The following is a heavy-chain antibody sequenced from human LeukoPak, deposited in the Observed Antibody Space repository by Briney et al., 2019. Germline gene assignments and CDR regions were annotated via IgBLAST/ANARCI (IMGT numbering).Heavy chain of an antibody. V-gene: IGHV4-34*01. CDR2: INHSGST. CDR1: GGSFSGYY. J-gene: IGHJ4*02. D-gene: IGHD3-9*01. Sequence: SETLSLTCAVYGGSFSGYYWSWIRQPPGKGLEWIGEINHSGSTNYNPSLKSRVTISVDTYKNQFSLKLSSVTAADTAVYYCAKDRSWNNILTSYYIYDFDYWGQGTLVTVSS. CDR3: AKDRSWNNILTSYYIYDFDY.